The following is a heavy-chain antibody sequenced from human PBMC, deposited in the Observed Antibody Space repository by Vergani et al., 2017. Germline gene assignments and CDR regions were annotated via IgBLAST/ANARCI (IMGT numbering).Heavy chain of an antibody. CDR2: INWNGSST. D-gene: IGHD2-2*01. V-gene: IGHV3-20*01. CDR1: GFTFDDYG. Sequence: EVQLVESGGGVVRPGGSLRLSCAASGFTFDDYGMSWVRQAPGKGLEWVSGINWNGSSTGYADSVKGRFTISRDNAKNSLYLQRNSLRAEDTALYHCAREAGVGPAVDHPGDRDDDDERDGGGKGTTGTVAA. J-gene: IGHJ6*04. CDR3: AREAGVGPAVDHPGDRDDDDERDG.